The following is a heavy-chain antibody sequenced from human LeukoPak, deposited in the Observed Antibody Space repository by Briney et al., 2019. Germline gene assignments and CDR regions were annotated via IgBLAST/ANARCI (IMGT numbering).Heavy chain of an antibody. CDR3: ARCIVGATYYYFDY. D-gene: IGHD1-26*01. V-gene: IGHV4-59*08. J-gene: IGHJ4*02. CDR2: IFSSGGT. CDR1: GRSISPHY. Sequence: SETLSLTCTVSGRSISPHYWSWFRQAPGRGLEWIGYIFSSGGTTYKPSLKSRVTLSVDTSKNQFSLKLSSVTAADTAVYYCARCIVGATYYYFDYWGQGTLVTVSS.